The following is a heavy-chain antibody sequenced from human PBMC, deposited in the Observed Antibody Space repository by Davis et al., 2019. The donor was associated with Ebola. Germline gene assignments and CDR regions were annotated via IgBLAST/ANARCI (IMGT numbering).Heavy chain of an antibody. CDR2: ISGSGGST. J-gene: IGHJ5*02. D-gene: IGHD3-3*01. V-gene: IGHV3-23*01. Sequence: GESLKISCAASGFTFSSYAMSWVRQAPGKGLEWVSAISGSGGSTYYADSVKGRFTISRDNSKNTLYLQMNSLRAEDTAVYYCAKDVRDYDFWSGYVNWFDPWGQGTLVTVSS. CDR1: GFTFSSYA. CDR3: AKDVRDYDFWSGYVNWFDP.